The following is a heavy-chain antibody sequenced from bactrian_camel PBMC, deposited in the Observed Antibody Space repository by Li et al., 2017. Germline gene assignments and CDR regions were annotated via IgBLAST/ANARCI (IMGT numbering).Heavy chain of an antibody. J-gene: IGHJ4*01. CDR2: IYPSGGA. CDR3: AAAKYGYPWTLPLQSDAYNY. D-gene: IGHD6*01. Sequence: VQLVESGGGSVENGGSLKLSCAASGYTFSSENMAWFRKSPGKEREGVARIYPSGGAYHADSVSGRFTISQDNAKNTVFLQMNNLQPEDTSMYYCAAAKYGYPWTLPLQSDAYNYWGQGTQVTVS. CDR1: GYTFSSEN. V-gene: IGHV3S40*01.